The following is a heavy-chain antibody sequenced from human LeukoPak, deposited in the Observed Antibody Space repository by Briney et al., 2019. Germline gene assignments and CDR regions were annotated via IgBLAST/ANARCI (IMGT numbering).Heavy chain of an antibody. Sequence: SVKVPCKASGGTFSSYAISWVRQAPGQGLEWMGGIIPIFGTANYAQKFQGRVTITTDESTSTAYMELSSLRSEDTAVYYCARAKSSGYYSWYFDYWGQGTLVTVSS. CDR3: ARAKSSGYYSWYFDY. J-gene: IGHJ4*02. CDR2: IIPIFGTA. V-gene: IGHV1-69*05. CDR1: GGTFSSYA. D-gene: IGHD3-22*01.